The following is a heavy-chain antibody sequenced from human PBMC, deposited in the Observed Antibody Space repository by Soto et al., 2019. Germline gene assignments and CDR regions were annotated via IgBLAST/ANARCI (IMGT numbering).Heavy chain of an antibody. CDR1: GGSISSSSYY. D-gene: IGHD3-22*01. CDR2: IYYSGSP. Sequence: SETLSLTCTVSGGSISSSSYYWGWIRQPPGKGLEWIGSIYYSGSPYNNPSLKSRVTMSADTSKNQFSLNLRSVTAADTAVYYCTRLLYDRSGYYYFDYWVQGTLVTVSS. CDR3: TRLLYDRSGYYYFDY. V-gene: IGHV4-39*01. J-gene: IGHJ4*02.